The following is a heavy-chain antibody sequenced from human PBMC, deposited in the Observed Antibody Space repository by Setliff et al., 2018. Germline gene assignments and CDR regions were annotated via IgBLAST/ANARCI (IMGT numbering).Heavy chain of an antibody. CDR1: GGSISSGDYY. Sequence: SETLSLTCTVSGGSISSGDYYWSWLRQPPGKGLEWIGYIYSSGSTYYNPSLKSRVSLSVDTSKNQFSLKLSSVTAADTAVYYCARESRYYYDNLGTLDYWGQGTLVTVSS. CDR3: ARESRYYYDNLGTLDY. V-gene: IGHV4-30-4*08. CDR2: IYSSGST. J-gene: IGHJ4*02. D-gene: IGHD3-22*01.